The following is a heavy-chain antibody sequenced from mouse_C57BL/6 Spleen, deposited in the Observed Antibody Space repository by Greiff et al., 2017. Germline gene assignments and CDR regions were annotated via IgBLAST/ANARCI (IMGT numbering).Heavy chain of an antibody. CDR1: GYTFTDYN. D-gene: IGHD2-5*01. V-gene: IGHV1-22*01. CDR3: ARAYYSNPYYAMDY. Sequence: VHVKQSGPELVKPGASVKMSCKASGYTFTDYNMHWVKQSHGKSLEWIGYINPNNGGTSYNQKFKGKATLTVNKSSSTAYMELRSLTSEDSAVYYCARAYYSNPYYAMDYWCQGTSVTVSS. J-gene: IGHJ4*01. CDR2: INPNNGGT.